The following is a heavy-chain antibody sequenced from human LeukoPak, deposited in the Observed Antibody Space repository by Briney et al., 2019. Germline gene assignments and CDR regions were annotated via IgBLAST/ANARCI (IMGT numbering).Heavy chain of an antibody. J-gene: IGHJ4*02. CDR2: ISWNSGSI. V-gene: IGHV3-9*01. D-gene: IGHD3-9*01. CDR3: AKANDYDILTGYFDY. CDR1: GFTFSSYG. Sequence: GGSLRLSCGASGFTFSSYGMTWVRQAPGKGLEWVSGISWNSGSIGYADSVKGRFTISRDNAKNSLYLQMNSLRAEDTALYYCAKANDYDILTGYFDYWGQGTLVTVSS.